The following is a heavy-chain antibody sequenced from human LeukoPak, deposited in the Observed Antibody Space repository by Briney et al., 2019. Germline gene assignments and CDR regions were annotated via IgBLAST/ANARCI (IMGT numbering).Heavy chain of an antibody. D-gene: IGHD4-17*01. V-gene: IGHV4-59*11. Sequence: LETLSLTCAVSDDSFSSHYWTWIRQPPGKGLEWIGYISYIGSTNYNPSLKSRVTISIDTSKNQFSLKLSSVTAADTAVYYCARDLVTVTKGFDIWGQGTMVSVSS. CDR1: DDSFSSHY. CDR3: ARDLVTVTKGFDI. CDR2: ISYIGST. J-gene: IGHJ3*02.